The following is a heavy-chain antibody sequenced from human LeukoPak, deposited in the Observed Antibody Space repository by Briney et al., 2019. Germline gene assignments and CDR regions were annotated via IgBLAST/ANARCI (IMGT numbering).Heavy chain of an antibody. CDR1: GCTFTSHY. V-gene: IGHV1-46*01. Sequence: GASVKVSCKASGCTFTSHYMHWVRHPPGQGLESRGIINPRGGSTRYAQKVQSRVTMTRDTAPGTAYMELSSLRSEDTAVYYCARVAKQSSTYYMDVWGKGTTVTVSS. J-gene: IGHJ6*03. D-gene: IGHD6-13*01. CDR3: ARVAKQSSTYYMDV. CDR2: INPRGGST.